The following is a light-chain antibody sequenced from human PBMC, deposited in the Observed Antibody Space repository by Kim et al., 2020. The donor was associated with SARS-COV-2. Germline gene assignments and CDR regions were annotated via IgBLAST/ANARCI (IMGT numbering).Light chain of an antibody. CDR1: NIGGKT. J-gene: IGLJ2*01. Sequence: SSELTQPPSVSVAPGQTARITCGGNNIGGKTVHWYQQRPGQAPVLVIRYDGDRPSGIPERFSGSNSGNTATLTISRVAAGDEADYYCQVWDSSSDQVLFGGGTKLTVL. CDR3: QVWDSSSDQVL. CDR2: YDG. V-gene: IGLV3-21*01.